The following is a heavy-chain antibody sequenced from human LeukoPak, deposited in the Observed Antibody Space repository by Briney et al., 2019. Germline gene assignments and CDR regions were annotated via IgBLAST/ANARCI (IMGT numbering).Heavy chain of an antibody. CDR2: ICGDSGGT. J-gene: IGHJ1*01. Sequence: GGSLRLSSASSGFTFNSYAMNWVRQAPGKGLEWVSVICGDSGGTNSPDSVQDPFTIYRDNYKNTLYLQMNSLRAEGTAIYCCAKEHGSSCYGSCQPWGLSTLVTVSS. D-gene: IGHD2-15*01. V-gene: IGHV3-23*01. CDR3: AKEHGSSCYGSCQP. CDR1: GFTFNSYA.